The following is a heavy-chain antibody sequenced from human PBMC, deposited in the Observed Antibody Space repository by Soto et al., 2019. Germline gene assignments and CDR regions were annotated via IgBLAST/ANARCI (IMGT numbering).Heavy chain of an antibody. CDR2: IKQDGSEK. V-gene: IGHV3-7*03. D-gene: IGHD6-13*01. CDR3: ARGYSSSSGAGYCMDV. CDR1: GFTFSSYW. Sequence: EVQLVESGGGLVQPGGSLRLSCAASGFTFSSYWMSWVRQAPGKGLEWVANIKQDGSEKYYVDSVKGRFTISRDNAKNSLYLKMNSLRAEDTAVYYCARGYSSSSGAGYCMDVWGQGTTVTVSS. J-gene: IGHJ6*02.